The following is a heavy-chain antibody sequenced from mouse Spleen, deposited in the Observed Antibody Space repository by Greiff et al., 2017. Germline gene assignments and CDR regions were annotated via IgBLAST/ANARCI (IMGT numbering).Heavy chain of an antibody. CDR1: GYTFTSYT. Sequence: VQLQQSGAELARPGASVKMSCKASGYTFTSYTMHWVKQRPRQGLEWIGYINPSSGYTKYNQKFKDKATLTADKSSSTAYMQLSSLTSEDSAVYYCARGYLYAMDYWGQGTSVTVSS. J-gene: IGHJ4*01. CDR3: ARGYLYAMDY. V-gene: IGHV1-4*01. CDR2: INPSSGYT. D-gene: IGHD2-2*01.